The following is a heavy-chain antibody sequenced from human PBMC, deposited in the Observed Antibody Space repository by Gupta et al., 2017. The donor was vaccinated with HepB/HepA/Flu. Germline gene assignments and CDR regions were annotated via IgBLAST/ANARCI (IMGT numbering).Heavy chain of an antibody. CDR2: SSSSVTVGPTTM. CDR1: GFPFSDYY. J-gene: IGHJ4*02. D-gene: IGHD1-26*01. CDR3: ARDRGNYFDY. Sequence: QVQLVESGGGLVKPGGSLRLSCAASGFPFSDYYMSWIRQAQGKGLEWISYSSSSVTVGPTTMRYSDSVKGRFTIFRDNAKSSLFLQMDSLRAEDTAIYYCARDRGNYFDYWGQGTLVTVSS. V-gene: IGHV3-11*01.